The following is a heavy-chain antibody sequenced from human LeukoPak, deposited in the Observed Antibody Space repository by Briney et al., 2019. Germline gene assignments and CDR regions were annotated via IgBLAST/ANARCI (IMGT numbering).Heavy chain of an antibody. CDR2: IWYDGGNK. D-gene: IGHD1-26*01. CDR3: AREGKSSIVNYGMDV. CDR1: GFTFSSYG. J-gene: IGHJ6*02. Sequence: GGSLRLSCAASGFTFSSYGMHWVRQAPGKGLEWVAVIWYDGGNKYYADSVKGRFTISRDNSKNTLYLQMNSLRAEDTAVYYCAREGKSSIVNYGMDVWGQGTTVTVSS. V-gene: IGHV3-33*01.